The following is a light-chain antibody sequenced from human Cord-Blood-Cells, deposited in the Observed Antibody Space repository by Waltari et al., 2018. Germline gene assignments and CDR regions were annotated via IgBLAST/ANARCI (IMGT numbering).Light chain of an antibody. J-gene: IGKJ2*01. V-gene: IGKV1-39*01. CDR2: AAS. CDR1: QSISSY. Sequence: DIQMTPSPSSLSASVGDRVTITCRASQSISSYLNWYQQKPWKAPKLLFYAASRLKSGVPSRFSGRGSGTDFTLTISSLQPEDFATYYGQQSYSTPYTFGQGTKLEIK. CDR3: QQSYSTPYT.